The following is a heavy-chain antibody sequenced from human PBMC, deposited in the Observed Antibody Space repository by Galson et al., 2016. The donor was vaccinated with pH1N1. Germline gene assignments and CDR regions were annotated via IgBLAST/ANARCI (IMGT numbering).Heavy chain of an antibody. V-gene: IGHV3-72*01. CDR3: IKSRYGAFRDFEL. Sequence: SLRLSCAASGLTLSDHYIDWVRQAPGKGLEWIGRTRNKVNGYTTEYAASVRGRFTISRDASQNSLYLQMNSLRTEDTAMYYCIKSRYGAFRDFELWGRGTLVAVSS. CDR2: TRNKVNGYTT. J-gene: IGHJ4*02. CDR1: GLTLSDHY. D-gene: IGHD5-12*01.